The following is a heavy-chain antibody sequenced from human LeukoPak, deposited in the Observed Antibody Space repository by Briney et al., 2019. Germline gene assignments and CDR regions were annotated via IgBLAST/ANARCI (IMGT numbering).Heavy chain of an antibody. CDR1: GGTFSSYA. CDR3: ARGITIFSWFDP. J-gene: IGHJ5*02. CDR2: IIPIFGTA. V-gene: IGHV1-69*05. D-gene: IGHD3-9*01. Sequence: SSVKVSCKASGGTFSSYAISWVRQAPGQGLEWMGGIIPIFGTANYAQKFQGRVTITTDESTSTAYMELSSLRSEDTAVYYCARGITIFSWFDPWGQGTLVTVSS.